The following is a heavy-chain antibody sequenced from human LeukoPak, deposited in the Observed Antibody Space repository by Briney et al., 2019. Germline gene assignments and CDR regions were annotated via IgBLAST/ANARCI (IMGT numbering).Heavy chain of an antibody. J-gene: IGHJ4*02. CDR1: GGTFSSYT. V-gene: IGHV1-8*03. CDR2: MNPNSGNT. Sequence: ASVKVSCKASGGTFSSYTINWVRQATGQGLEWMGWMNPNSGNTGYAQKFQGRVTITRNTSISTAYMELSSLRSEDTAVYYCARALPEKYCSSTSCVIDYWGQGTLVTVSS. CDR3: ARALPEKYCSSTSCVIDY. D-gene: IGHD2-2*01.